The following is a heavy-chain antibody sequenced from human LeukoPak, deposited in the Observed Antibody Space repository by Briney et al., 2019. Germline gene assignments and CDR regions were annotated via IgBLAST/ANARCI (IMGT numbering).Heavy chain of an antibody. V-gene: IGHV3-23*01. Sequence: GGSLRLSCVASGLSFTSHAMTWVRQAPGKGLEWVSGITGSGGSTYHAESVKGRFTISRDNSKNTLYLQMNNLRAEDTAVYYCAPRPPSDTYFGVFDYWGQGTLVTVSS. CDR2: ITGSGGST. J-gene: IGHJ4*02. D-gene: IGHD2-21*02. CDR3: APRPPSDTYFGVFDY. CDR1: GLSFTSHA.